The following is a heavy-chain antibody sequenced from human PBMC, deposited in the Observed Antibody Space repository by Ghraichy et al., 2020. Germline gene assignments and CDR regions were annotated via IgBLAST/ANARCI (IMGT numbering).Heavy chain of an antibody. CDR1: GYIFTDYY. CDR2: INPYTGGT. D-gene: IGHD3-10*01. CDR3: ARGDRAYNYGSIDF. J-gene: IGHJ4*02. Sequence: ASVKVSCKASGYIFTDYYIHWVRQAPGQGLEWMGWINPYTGGTNSAQKFQDRVTMTRDTSIATAYMELSSLRSEDRAVYYCARGDRAYNYGSIDFWGQGTLVTVSS. V-gene: IGHV1-2*02.